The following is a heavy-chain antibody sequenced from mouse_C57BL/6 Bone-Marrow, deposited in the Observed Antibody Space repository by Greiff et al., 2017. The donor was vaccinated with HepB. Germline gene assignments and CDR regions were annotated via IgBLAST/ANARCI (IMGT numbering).Heavy chain of an antibody. Sequence: DVQLQESGGGLVKPGGSLKLSCAASGFTFSSYAMSWVRQTPEKRLEWVATISDGGSNTYYPDNVKGRFTISRDNAKNNLYLQMSHLKSEDTAMYYCARDSRHGKGYFDVWGTGTTVTVSS. J-gene: IGHJ1*03. V-gene: IGHV5-4*01. CDR2: ISDGGSNT. D-gene: IGHD1-1*01. CDR3: ARDSRHGKGYFDV. CDR1: GFTFSSYA.